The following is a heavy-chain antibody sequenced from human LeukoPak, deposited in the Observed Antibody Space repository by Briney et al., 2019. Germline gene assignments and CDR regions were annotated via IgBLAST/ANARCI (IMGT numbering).Heavy chain of an antibody. D-gene: IGHD6-25*01. Sequence: ASVKVSCKASGYTFSNYYLHWVRQTPGQGLEWMAEINPSGSGTSYAQKFQGRVSVTRDTSTGTVYMELSSLTSEDTAVYYCASHKSGWQQTYFDFWGQGILVTVSP. CDR1: GYTFSNYY. J-gene: IGHJ4*02. CDR2: INPSGSGT. V-gene: IGHV1-46*01. CDR3: ASHKSGWQQTYFDF.